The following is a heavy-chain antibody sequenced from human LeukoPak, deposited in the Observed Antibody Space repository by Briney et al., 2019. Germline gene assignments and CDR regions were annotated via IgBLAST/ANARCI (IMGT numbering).Heavy chain of an antibody. V-gene: IGHV3-33*08. Sequence: GGSLRLSCAASGFSFSSYWMSWVRQAPGKGLEWVAVIWNDGSQKYYGDSVKGRFTISKDNSRKTVNLQMDSLRAEDTAIYYCTRWGAGGLTLDYWGQGVLVTVSS. CDR3: TRWGAGGLTLDY. J-gene: IGHJ4*02. D-gene: IGHD3-16*01. CDR2: IWNDGSQK. CDR1: GFSFSSYW.